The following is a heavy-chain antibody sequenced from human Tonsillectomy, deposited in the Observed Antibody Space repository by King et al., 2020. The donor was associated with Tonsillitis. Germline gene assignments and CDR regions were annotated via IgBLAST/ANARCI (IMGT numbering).Heavy chain of an antibody. V-gene: IGHV4-31*03. CDR3: ARVLSGGGDYDY. CDR1: GGSISIGAYY. J-gene: IGHJ4*02. CDR2: VLNSGST. D-gene: IGHD2-15*01. Sequence: VQLQESGPGLVKPSQTLSLTCTVSGGSISIGAYYWTWIRQHPGKGLEWIGYVLNSGSTDYNPSLKSRVTISMDTSKNHFSLDLSSVTAAATAVYYCARVLSGGGDYDYWGQGTLVTVSS.